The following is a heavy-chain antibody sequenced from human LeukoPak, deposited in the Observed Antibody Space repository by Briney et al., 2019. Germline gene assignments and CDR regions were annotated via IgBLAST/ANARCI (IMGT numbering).Heavy chain of an antibody. CDR1: GFTFSSYG. Sequence: PGRSLRLSCAASGFTFSSYGMRWVRQAPGKGLEWVAVISYDGSNKYYADSVKGRFTISRDNSKNTLYLQMNSLRAEDTAVYYCAKGGSSSSYYFDYWGQGTLVTFSS. J-gene: IGHJ4*02. V-gene: IGHV3-30*18. CDR2: ISYDGSNK. D-gene: IGHD6-6*01. CDR3: AKGGSSSSYYFDY.